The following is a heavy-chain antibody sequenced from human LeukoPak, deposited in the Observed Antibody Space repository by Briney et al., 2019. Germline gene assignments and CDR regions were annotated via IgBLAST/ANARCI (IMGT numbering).Heavy chain of an antibody. Sequence: SETLSLTCAVYGGSFSGYYWSWIRQPPGKGLEWIGEINHSGSTNYNPSLKSRVTISVDTSKNQFSLKLSSVTAADTAVYYCARSGIAAAFSNWFDPWGQGTLVTVSS. CDR2: INHSGST. J-gene: IGHJ5*02. V-gene: IGHV4-34*01. CDR3: ARSGIAAAFSNWFDP. CDR1: GGSFSGYY. D-gene: IGHD6-13*01.